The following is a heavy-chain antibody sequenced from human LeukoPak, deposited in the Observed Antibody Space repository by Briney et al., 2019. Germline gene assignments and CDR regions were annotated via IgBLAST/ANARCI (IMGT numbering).Heavy chain of an antibody. CDR1: GFTVSSNS. CDR2: IYSDNT. V-gene: IGHV3-53*01. D-gene: IGHD1-26*01. Sequence: GGSLRLSCTVSGFTVSSNSMSWVRQAPGKGLEWVSFIYSDNTHYSDSVKGRFTISRDNSKNTLYLQMNSLRAEDTAVYYCAREGELNALDYFDYWGQGTLVTVSS. CDR3: AREGELNALDYFDY. J-gene: IGHJ4*02.